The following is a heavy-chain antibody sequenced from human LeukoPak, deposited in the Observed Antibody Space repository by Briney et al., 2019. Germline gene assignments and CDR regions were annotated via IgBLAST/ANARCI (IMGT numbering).Heavy chain of an antibody. D-gene: IGHD3-10*01. CDR3: ARRYYYNSGSFPFDF. CDR1: GGSISSGGYY. J-gene: IGHJ4*02. Sequence: PSQTLSLTCTVSGGSISSGGYYWSWIRQPPGKGLEWIGEIHNSGTTNYTPSLKSRVTISEDTSKNQFYLNLSSVTAADTAVYYCARRYYYNSGSFPFDFWGQGTLVTVSS. V-gene: IGHV4-31*03. CDR2: IHNSGTT.